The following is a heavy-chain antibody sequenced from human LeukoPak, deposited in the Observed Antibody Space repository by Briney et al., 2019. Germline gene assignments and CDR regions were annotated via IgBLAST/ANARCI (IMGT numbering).Heavy chain of an antibody. Sequence: GRPLRLSCAASGFTFDDYAMHWVRQAPGKGLEWVSGISWNSGSIGYADSVKGRFTISRDNAKNSLYLQMNSLRAEDTALYYCAKAAGPIDYWGQGTLVTVSS. CDR3: AKAAGPIDY. D-gene: IGHD3-10*01. V-gene: IGHV3-9*01. CDR1: GFTFDDYA. CDR2: ISWNSGSI. J-gene: IGHJ4*02.